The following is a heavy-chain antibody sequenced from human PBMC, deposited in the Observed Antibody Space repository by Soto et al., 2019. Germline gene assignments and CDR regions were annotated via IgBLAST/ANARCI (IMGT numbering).Heavy chain of an antibody. CDR3: AKEGDDFWSGYSTSFDY. D-gene: IGHD3-3*01. Sequence: GGSLRLSCAASGFTFSSYAMSWVRQAPGKGLEWVSAISGSGGSTYYADSVKGRFTISRDNSKNTLYLQMSSLRAEDTAVYYCAKEGDDFWSGYSTSFDYWGQGTLV. CDR1: GFTFSSYA. J-gene: IGHJ4*02. V-gene: IGHV3-23*01. CDR2: ISGSGGST.